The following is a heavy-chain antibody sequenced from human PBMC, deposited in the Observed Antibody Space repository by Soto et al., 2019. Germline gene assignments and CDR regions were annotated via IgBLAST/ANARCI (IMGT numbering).Heavy chain of an antibody. D-gene: IGHD2-21*01. Sequence: PSETLSLTCAVYGGSFSGYYWSWIHQPPGKGLEWIGEINHSGSTNYNPSLKSRVTISVDTSKNQFSLKLSSVTAADTAVYYCARGHSEYYYYYMDVWGKGTTVTVS. V-gene: IGHV4-34*01. CDR2: INHSGST. CDR3: ARGHSEYYYYYMDV. CDR1: GGSFSGYY. J-gene: IGHJ6*03.